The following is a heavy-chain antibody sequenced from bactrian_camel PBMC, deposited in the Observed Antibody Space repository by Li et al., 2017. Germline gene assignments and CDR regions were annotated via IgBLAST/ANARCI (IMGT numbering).Heavy chain of an antibody. CDR1: GFTFNNYA. V-gene: IGHV3S31*01. Sequence: DVQLVESGGGLVQPGGSLRLSCAASGFTFNNYAMTWVRQAPGKGLEWVSRINSGGSATYYADSVKARFTISRDNAKNTLYLQMTSLKPEDTAMYYCAAQPGLKVVNNRKMYVKAENFNYWGQETQVTVS. J-gene: IGHJ4*01. D-gene: IGHD1*01. CDR3: AAQPGLKVVNNRKMYVKAENFNY. CDR2: INSGGSAT.